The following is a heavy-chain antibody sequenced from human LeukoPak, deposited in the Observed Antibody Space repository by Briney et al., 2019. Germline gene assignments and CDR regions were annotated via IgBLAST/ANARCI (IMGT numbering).Heavy chain of an antibody. CDR2: VDPEDGET. V-gene: IGHV1-69-2*01. CDR1: GYTFTDYY. Sequence: ASVKVSCKVSGYTFTDYYMHWVQQAPGKGLEWMGLVDPEDGETIYAEKFQGRVTITADTSTDTAYMELSSLRSEDTAVYYCATGSMSLPSSFDYRGQGTLVTVSS. D-gene: IGHD5/OR15-5a*01. CDR3: ATGSMSLPSSFDY. J-gene: IGHJ4*02.